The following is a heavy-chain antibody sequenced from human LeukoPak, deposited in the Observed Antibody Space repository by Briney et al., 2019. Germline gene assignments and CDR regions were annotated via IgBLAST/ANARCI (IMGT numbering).Heavy chain of an antibody. J-gene: IGHJ4*02. V-gene: IGHV1-2*02. CDR2: INPNSGRT. D-gene: IGHD1-1*01. Sequence: ASVNLSYKASGYTFTVYYMHWVRQAPGQGLEWIGWINPNSGRTNYAQKFQGRVTMTRDTSIRTAYMELSRLRSDDTAVYYCAKVYNWNDGGGPPHYFDYWGKGPLVTVSS. CDR1: GYTFTVYY. CDR3: AKVYNWNDGGGPPHYFDY.